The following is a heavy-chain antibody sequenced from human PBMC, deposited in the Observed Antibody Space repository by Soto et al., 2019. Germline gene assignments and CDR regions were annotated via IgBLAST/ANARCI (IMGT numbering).Heavy chain of an antibody. CDR1: GGSISSYY. J-gene: IGHJ4*02. V-gene: IGHV4-59*01. CDR2: IYYSGST. CDR3: ARCGYSSGWYYFDY. D-gene: IGHD6-19*01. Sequence: SETLSLTCTVSGGSISSYYWSWIRQPPGKGLEWIGYIYYSGSTNYNPSLKSRVTISVDTSKNQFSLKLSSVTAADTAVYYCARCGYSSGWYYFDYWGQGTLVTVS.